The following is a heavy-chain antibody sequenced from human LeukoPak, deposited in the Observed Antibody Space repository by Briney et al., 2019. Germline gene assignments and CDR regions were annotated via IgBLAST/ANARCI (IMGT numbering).Heavy chain of an antibody. D-gene: IGHD1-26*01. CDR2: ISGSGGST. V-gene: IGHV3-23*01. CDR3: AKGMGVPDDKYYYYGMDV. J-gene: IGHJ6*02. CDR1: GFTFSSYA. Sequence: PGGSLRLSCAASGFTFSSYAMSWARQAPGKGLEWVSAISGSGGSTYYADSVKGRFTISRDNSKNTLYLQMNSLRAEDTAVYYCAKGMGVPDDKYYYYGMDVWGQGTTVTVSS.